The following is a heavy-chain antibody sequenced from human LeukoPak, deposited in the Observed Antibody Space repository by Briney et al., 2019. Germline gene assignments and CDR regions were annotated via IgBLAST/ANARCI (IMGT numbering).Heavy chain of an antibody. J-gene: IGHJ5*01. D-gene: IGHD3-10*01. Sequence: GGSLRLSCAASGFTYSSYWMHWVRQPPGRGLVGVSRIEINGFALYSDSVRDRLPISRDNDKDTLYLQMNRLRADDTAMYYCARAVTYFYGSVTYDWFESWGQGTLVTVSS. V-gene: IGHV3-74*01. CDR1: GFTYSSYW. CDR2: IEINGFA. CDR3: ARAVTYFYGSVTYDWFES.